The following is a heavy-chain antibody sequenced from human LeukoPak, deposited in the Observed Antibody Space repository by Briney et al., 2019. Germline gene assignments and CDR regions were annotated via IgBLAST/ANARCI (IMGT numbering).Heavy chain of an antibody. CDR3: ASLLGYCSSTSCSNWFDP. V-gene: IGHV4-34*01. Sequence: PSETLSLTCAVDGGSFSGYYWSWIRQPPGKGLEWIGEINHSGSTNYNPSLKSRVTISVDTSKNQFSLKLSSVTAADTAVYYCASLLGYCSSTSCSNWFDPWGQGTLVTVSS. J-gene: IGHJ5*02. CDR2: INHSGST. D-gene: IGHD2-2*01. CDR1: GGSFSGYY.